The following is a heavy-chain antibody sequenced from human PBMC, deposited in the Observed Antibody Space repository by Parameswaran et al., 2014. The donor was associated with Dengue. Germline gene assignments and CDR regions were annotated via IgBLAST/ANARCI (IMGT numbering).Heavy chain of an antibody. CDR2: IFSNDEK. J-gene: IGHJ4*02. Sequence: WIRQPPGKALEWLAHIFSNDEKSHSTSLKSRLTISKDTSKSQVVLTMTNMDPVDTATYYCARLRLTVTTSDFDYWGQGTLVTVSS. CDR3: ARLRLTVTTSDFDY. D-gene: IGHD4-17*01. V-gene: IGHV2-26*01.